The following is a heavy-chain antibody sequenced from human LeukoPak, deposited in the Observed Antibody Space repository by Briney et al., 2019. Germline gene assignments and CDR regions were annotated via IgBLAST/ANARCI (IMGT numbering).Heavy chain of an antibody. D-gene: IGHD4-23*01. CDR2: IYYSGST. CDR3: ARETVADHTFDV. V-gene: IGHV4-39*07. CDR1: GSFITSRSYY. J-gene: IGHJ3*01. Sequence: SETLSLTCTVSGSFITSRSYYWGWIRQPPGRGLEWIGTIYYSGSTYYNPSLESRVSILADTSKNQFSLKLTSVTAADTAMYYCARETVADHTFDVWGQGTMVTVSS.